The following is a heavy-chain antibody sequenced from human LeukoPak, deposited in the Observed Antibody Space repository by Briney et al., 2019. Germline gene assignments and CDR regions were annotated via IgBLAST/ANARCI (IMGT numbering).Heavy chain of an antibody. CDR3: AQDFYGSGSYDY. CDR2: INSGGST. D-gene: IGHD3-10*01. CDR1: GFTVSSNY. J-gene: IGHJ4*02. Sequence: PGGSLRLSCAASGFTVSSNYMSWVRQAPGKGLEWVSVINSGGSTYYADSVKGRFTNSRNNSKNTLYLQMNSLRAEDTAVYYCAQDFYGSGSYDYWGQGTLVTVSS. V-gene: IGHV3-66*01.